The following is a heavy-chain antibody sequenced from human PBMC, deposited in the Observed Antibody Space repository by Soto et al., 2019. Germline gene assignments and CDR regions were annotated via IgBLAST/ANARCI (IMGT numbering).Heavy chain of an antibody. V-gene: IGHV3-15*01. CDR3: TTADSSDYYDSAGFYYRWFDP. D-gene: IGHD3-22*01. Sequence: PGGSLRLSCAASGFTFSSVWMSWVRQAPGKGLEWVGRIKTTTDGGTTDYAAPVKGRFTISRDDSRNTLSLQTNSLKTEDTAVYYCTTADSSDYYDSAGFYYRWFDPWGQGTLVTVSS. CDR1: GFTFSSVW. J-gene: IGHJ5*02. CDR2: IKTTTDGGTT.